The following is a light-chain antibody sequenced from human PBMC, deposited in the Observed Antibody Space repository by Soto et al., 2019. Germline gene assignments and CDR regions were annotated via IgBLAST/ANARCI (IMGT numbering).Light chain of an antibody. V-gene: IGKV1-5*01. CDR3: QQYNSYSLT. Sequence: DIQMTQSPSTLSASVGDRVTITCRASQSISSRLAWYQQKPGKAPKILIYDASNLESGVPSRFSGSGSGTEFTLTLSSLQPDDLATYYCQQYNSYSLTFGGGTKVEIK. CDR2: DAS. CDR1: QSISSR. J-gene: IGKJ4*01.